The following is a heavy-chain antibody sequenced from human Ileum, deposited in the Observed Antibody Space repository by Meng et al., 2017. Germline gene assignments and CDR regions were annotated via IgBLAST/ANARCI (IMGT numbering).Heavy chain of an antibody. Sequence: ASVQVSCKTSGFTFTSHGFIWVRQAPGQGLEFMGWISAYNGGTNYAQKFQGRVTMTTDTSTSTVYLELRSLSSDDMASYYCARADEPWRWTHYSHWGQGTLVTVSS. D-gene: IGHD2-21*01. CDR3: ARADEPWRWTHYSH. CDR2: ISAYNGGT. CDR1: GFTFTSHG. V-gene: IGHV1-18*03. J-gene: IGHJ4*02.